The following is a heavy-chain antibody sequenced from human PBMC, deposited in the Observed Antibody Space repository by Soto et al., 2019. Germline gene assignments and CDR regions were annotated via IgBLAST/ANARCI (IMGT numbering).Heavy chain of an antibody. V-gene: IGHV4-59*01. D-gene: IGHD3-10*01. CDR1: GGSISSYY. Sequence: SETLSLTCTVSGGSISSYYWSWIRQPPGKGLEWIGYIYYSGSTNYNPSLKSRVTISVDTSKNQFSLKLSSVTAADTAVCYCARDLTYYYGSGSYYHNWFDPWGQGTLVTVSS. CDR2: IYYSGST. CDR3: ARDLTYYYGSGSYYHNWFDP. J-gene: IGHJ5*02.